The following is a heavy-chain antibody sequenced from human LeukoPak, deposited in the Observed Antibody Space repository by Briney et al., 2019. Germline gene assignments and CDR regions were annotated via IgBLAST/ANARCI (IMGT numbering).Heavy chain of an antibody. V-gene: IGHV3-21*01. D-gene: IGHD5-24*01. CDR1: GFTFSSYS. J-gene: IGHJ4*02. Sequence: GGSLRLSCAASGFTFSSYSMNWVRQAPGKGLEWVSSISSSSYIYYADSVKGRFTISRDNAKNSLYLQMNSLRAEDTAVYYCARRHRRDGYIFDYWGQGTLVTVSS. CDR3: ARRHRRDGYIFDY. CDR2: ISSSSYI.